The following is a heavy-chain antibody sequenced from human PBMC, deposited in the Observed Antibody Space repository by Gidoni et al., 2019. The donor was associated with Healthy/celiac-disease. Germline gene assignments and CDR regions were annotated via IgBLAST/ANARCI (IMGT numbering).Heavy chain of an antibody. CDR2: IKSKTDGGTT. V-gene: IGHV3-15*01. CDR3: TTAPSSWFSPLYGMDV. D-gene: IGHD3-10*01. CDR1: GFTLSNAC. Sequence: EVQLVESGGGLVKPGGSLRRSCAASGFTLSNACMSWVRQAPGKALEWVGRIKSKTDGGTTDYAAPVKGRFTISRDDSKNTRYLQMNSLKTEDTAVYYCTTAPSSWFSPLYGMDVWGQGTTVTVSS. J-gene: IGHJ6*02.